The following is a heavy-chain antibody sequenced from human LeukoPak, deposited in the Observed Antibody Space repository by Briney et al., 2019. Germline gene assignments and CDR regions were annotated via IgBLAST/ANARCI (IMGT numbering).Heavy chain of an antibody. Sequence: GGSLRLSCAASGFTFSSYAMSWVRQAPGKGLEWVSAISGSGGSTYYADSVKGRFTISRDNSKNTLYLQMNSLRAEDTAVYYRAKGVVVVVAADDAFDIWGQGTMVTVSS. CDR1: GFTFSSYA. D-gene: IGHD2-15*01. CDR3: AKGVVVVVAADDAFDI. CDR2: ISGSGGST. V-gene: IGHV3-23*01. J-gene: IGHJ3*02.